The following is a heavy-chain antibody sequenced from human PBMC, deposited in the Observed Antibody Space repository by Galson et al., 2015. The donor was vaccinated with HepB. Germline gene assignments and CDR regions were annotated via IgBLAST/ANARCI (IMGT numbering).Heavy chain of an antibody. CDR3: AREEGAGTESDYYYYGMDV. Sequence: SLRLSCAASGFTFSSYSMNWVRQAPGKGLEWVSSISSSSSYIYYADSVKGRFTISRDNAKNSLYLQMNSLRAEDTAVYYCAREEGAGTESDYYYYGMDVWGQGTTVTVSS. CDR2: ISSSSSYI. D-gene: IGHD1-7*01. CDR1: GFTFSSYS. V-gene: IGHV3-21*01. J-gene: IGHJ6*02.